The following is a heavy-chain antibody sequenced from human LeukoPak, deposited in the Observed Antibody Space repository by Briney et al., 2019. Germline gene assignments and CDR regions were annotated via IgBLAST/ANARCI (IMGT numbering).Heavy chain of an antibody. J-gene: IGHJ6*02. Sequence: SETLSLTCAVYGGSFSGYYWSWIRQPPGKGLEWIGEVNHSGSTNYKPSLKSRVTISEDTSQNQFSLKLSSVTAADTAVYYCARHTRNHGMEVWGQGTTVTVSS. CDR3: ARHTRNHGMEV. CDR2: VNHSGST. CDR1: GGSFSGYY. V-gene: IGHV4-34*09. D-gene: IGHD1-14*01.